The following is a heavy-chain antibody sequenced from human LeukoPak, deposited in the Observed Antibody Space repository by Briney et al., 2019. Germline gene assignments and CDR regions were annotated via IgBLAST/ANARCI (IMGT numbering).Heavy chain of an antibody. J-gene: IGHJ4*02. D-gene: IGHD2-21*02. CDR2: ISAYNGNT. V-gene: IGHV1-18*01. CDR1: GYTFTSYG. CDR3: AGAYCGGDCPLDY. Sequence: ASVKVSCKASGYTFTSYGISWVRQAPGQGLEWMGWISAYNGNTNYAQKLQGRVTMTTDTSASTAYMELRSLRSDDTTVYYCAGAYCGGDCPLDYWGQGTLITVSS.